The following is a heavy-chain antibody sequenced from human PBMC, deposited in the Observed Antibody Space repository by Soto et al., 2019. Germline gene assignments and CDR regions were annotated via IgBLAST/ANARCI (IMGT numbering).Heavy chain of an antibody. CDR2: ISGSGGST. D-gene: IGHD3-3*01. Sequence: GGAVRRSCAASGGTVSSYARSWVRQAPGKGLEWVSAISGSGGSTYYADSVKGRFTISRDNSKNTLYLQMNSLRAEDTAVYYCAKQGMGRAGEIFGVFIIPLSNYYSVLDVWAQWPTATGTS. CDR1: GGTVSSYA. CDR3: AKQGMGRAGEIFGVFIIPLSNYYSVLDV. V-gene: IGHV3-23*01. J-gene: IGHJ6*02.